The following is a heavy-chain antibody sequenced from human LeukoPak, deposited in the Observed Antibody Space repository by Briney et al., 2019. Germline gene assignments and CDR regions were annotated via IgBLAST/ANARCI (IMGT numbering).Heavy chain of an antibody. D-gene: IGHD6-19*01. V-gene: IGHV3-23*01. CDR2: IVGSGSTT. Sequence: GGSLRLSCAASGFMFNSYAMSWVRQAPGKGLEWVAAIVGSGSTTYYADSVKGRFTISRDNFKNTLYLQMNSLRVEDMAVYYCAKPVAGPYFYYYNGMDVWGQGTTVTVSS. J-gene: IGHJ6*02. CDR1: GFMFNSYA. CDR3: AKPVAGPYFYYYNGMDV.